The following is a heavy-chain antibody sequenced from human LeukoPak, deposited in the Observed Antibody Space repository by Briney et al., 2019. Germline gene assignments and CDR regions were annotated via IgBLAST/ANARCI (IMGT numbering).Heavy chain of an antibody. J-gene: IGHJ6*02. CDR1: GFTFSNAW. Sequence: SGGSLRLSCAASGFTFSNAWMSWVRQAPGKGLEWVGRIKSKTDGGTTDYAAPVKGRFTISRDDSKNTLYLQMNSLKTEDTAVYYCTTEGRFLEWLELDVWGQGTTVTVSS. D-gene: IGHD3-3*01. CDR3: TTEGRFLEWLELDV. V-gene: IGHV3-15*01. CDR2: IKSKTDGGTT.